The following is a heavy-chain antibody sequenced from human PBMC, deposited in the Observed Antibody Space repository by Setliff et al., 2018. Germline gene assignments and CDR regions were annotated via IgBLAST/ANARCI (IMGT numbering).Heavy chain of an antibody. CDR2: IYRSGST. V-gene: IGHV4-38-2*02. CDR1: GYSISSGNH. D-gene: IGHD3-3*01. Sequence: PSETLSLTCTVSGYSISSGNHWGWIRQPPGKGLEWLGSIYRSGSTYYNPSLKSRVTISVDTSKNQFSLKLSSVTAADTAVYYCARQGSGYDFWSGYYRPDAFDIWGQGTMVTVSS. J-gene: IGHJ3*02. CDR3: ARQGSGYDFWSGYYRPDAFDI.